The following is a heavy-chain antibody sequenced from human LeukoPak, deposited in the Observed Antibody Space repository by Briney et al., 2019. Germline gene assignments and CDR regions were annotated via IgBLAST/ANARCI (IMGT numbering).Heavy chain of an antibody. CDR1: GFTFSRHG. CDR2: ISNDGSRK. CDR3: ARDYGDYGLDY. Sequence: GGSLRLSCAPSGFTFSRHGMHWVRQAPGKGLEWVAIISNDGSRKYYAHSVEGRFTISRDNSKNTLYLQMNSLRGDDTAVYYCARDYGDYGLDYWGQGALVTVAS. J-gene: IGHJ4*02. D-gene: IGHD4-17*01. V-gene: IGHV3-30*03.